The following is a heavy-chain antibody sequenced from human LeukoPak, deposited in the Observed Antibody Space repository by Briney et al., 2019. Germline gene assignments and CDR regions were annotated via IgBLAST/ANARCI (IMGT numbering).Heavy chain of an antibody. J-gene: IGHJ4*02. Sequence: PSGTLSLTCAVSGGSISRGNWWSWVRQPPGKGLEWIGEIHHSGSTNYNPSLKSRVTISVDTSKNQFSLKVRSVTAADTAVYYCARTAVEQQLAYFDYWGQGTLVTVSS. D-gene: IGHD6-13*01. V-gene: IGHV4-4*02. CDR2: IHHSGST. CDR1: GGSISRGNW. CDR3: ARTAVEQQLAYFDY.